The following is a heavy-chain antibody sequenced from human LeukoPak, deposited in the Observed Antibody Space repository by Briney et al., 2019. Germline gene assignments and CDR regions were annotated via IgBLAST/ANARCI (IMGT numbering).Heavy chain of an antibody. V-gene: IGHV1-69*13. CDR2: IIPIFGTA. Sequence: SVKVSCKASGGTFSSYAISWVQQAPGQGLEWMGGIIPIFGTANYAQKFQGRVTITADESTSTAYMELSSLRSEDTAVYYCARAKLAADIDAFDIWGQGTMVTVSS. CDR3: ARAKLAADIDAFDI. CDR1: GGTFSSYA. D-gene: IGHD6-13*01. J-gene: IGHJ3*02.